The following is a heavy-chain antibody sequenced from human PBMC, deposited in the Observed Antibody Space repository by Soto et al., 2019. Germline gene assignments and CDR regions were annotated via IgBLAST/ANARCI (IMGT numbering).Heavy chain of an antibody. CDR3: TTAWNSGSYYYYYGMDV. V-gene: IGHV3-15*01. CDR2: IKSKTDGGTT. Sequence: GGSLRLSCAASGFTFSNAWMSWVRQAPGKGLEWVGRIKSKTDGGTTDYAAPVKGRFTISRDDSKNTLYLQMNSLKTEDTAVYYCTTAWNSGSYYYYYGMDVWGQGTTVTVSS. J-gene: IGHJ6*02. CDR1: GFTFSNAW. D-gene: IGHD1-26*01.